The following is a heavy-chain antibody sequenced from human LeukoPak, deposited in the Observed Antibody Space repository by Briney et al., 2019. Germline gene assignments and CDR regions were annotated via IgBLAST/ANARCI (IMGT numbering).Heavy chain of an antibody. V-gene: IGHV3-9*03. J-gene: IGHJ4*01. Sequence: PGGSLRLSCAASGFTFDDYAMHWVRQAPGKGLEWVSGISWNSGSIGYADSVKGRFTISRDNAKNSLYLQMNSLRAEDMALYYCAKGFCSSTSCYVDYWGQEPWSPSPQ. CDR1: GFTFDDYA. D-gene: IGHD2-2*01. CDR3: AKGFCSSTSCYVDY. CDR2: ISWNSGSI.